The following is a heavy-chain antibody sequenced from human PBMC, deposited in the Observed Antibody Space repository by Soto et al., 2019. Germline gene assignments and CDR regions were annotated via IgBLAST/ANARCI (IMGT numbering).Heavy chain of an antibody. CDR2: ISSDGSNY. D-gene: IGHD5-12*01. V-gene: IGHV3-30*18. J-gene: IGHJ2*01. CDR1: GFTFSACA. CDR3: AKEVGTAMNAITYWHFDL. Sequence: QVQLVESGGGVVQPGRSQRLSCAASGFTFSACAMHWVRQSPGKGLEWVAVISSDGSNYYYEDSVKGRFTISRDNSKNTLYLKMDSLRAEDTAVYYCAKEVGTAMNAITYWHFDLWGRGTLVTVSS.